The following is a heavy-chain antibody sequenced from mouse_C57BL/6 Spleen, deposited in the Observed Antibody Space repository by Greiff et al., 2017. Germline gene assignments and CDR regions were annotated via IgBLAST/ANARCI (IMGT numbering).Heavy chain of an antibody. J-gene: IGHJ2*01. CDR2: IDPETGGT. Sequence: QVQLQQSGAELVRPGASVTLSCKASGYTFTDYEMHWVKQTPVHGLEWIGAIDPETGGTAYNQKFKGKAILTADKSSSTAYMELRSLTSEDSAVYYCTRGDDYVDYWGQGTTLTVSS. V-gene: IGHV1-15*01. D-gene: IGHD2-3*01. CDR3: TRGDDYVDY. CDR1: GYTFTDYE.